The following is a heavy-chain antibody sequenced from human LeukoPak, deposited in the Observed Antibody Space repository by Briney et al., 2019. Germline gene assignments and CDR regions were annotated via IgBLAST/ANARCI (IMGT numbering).Heavy chain of an antibody. CDR2: MNPHRGDT. D-gene: IGHD6-13*01. Sequence: ASVKVSCKPSGYSFSNYDINWVRQRQAFGQGPEWMGWMNPHRGDTGSPERFRGRISMTWDTSTSTAYLEVTDLTSDDTAVYYCARGPGPDSWTAEYFQHWGQGTLVTVSS. V-gene: IGHV1-8*02. CDR3: ARGPGPDSWTAEYFQH. CDR1: GYSFSNYD. J-gene: IGHJ1*01.